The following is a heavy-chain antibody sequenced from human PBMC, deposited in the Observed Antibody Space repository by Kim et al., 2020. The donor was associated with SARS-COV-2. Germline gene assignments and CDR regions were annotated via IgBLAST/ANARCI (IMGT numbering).Heavy chain of an antibody. D-gene: IGHD5-12*01. CDR3: ARDVRVATILAEEIIYYFDY. CDR2: ISSSSSYT. Sequence: GGSLRLSCAASGFTFSDYYMSWIRQAPGKGLEWVSYISSSSSYTNYADSVKGRFTISRDNAKNSLYLQMNSLRAEDTAVYYCARDVRVATILAEEIIYYFDYWGQGTLVTVSS. CDR1: GFTFSDYY. V-gene: IGHV3-11*06. J-gene: IGHJ4*02.